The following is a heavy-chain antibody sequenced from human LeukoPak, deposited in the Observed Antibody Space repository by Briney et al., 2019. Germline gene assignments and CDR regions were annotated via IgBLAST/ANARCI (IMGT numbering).Heavy chain of an antibody. Sequence: KPSETLSLTCAVYGDPFRGYFWTWIRQPPGKGLEWIGEINHSGIINYNPFLKSRVTISVDTSKNQFSLKVTSLTAADTAVYYCARAPGTVAIDYWGQGTLVTVSS. CDR3: ARAPGTVAIDY. CDR1: GDPFRGYF. CDR2: INHSGII. J-gene: IGHJ4*02. V-gene: IGHV4-34*01. D-gene: IGHD5-12*01.